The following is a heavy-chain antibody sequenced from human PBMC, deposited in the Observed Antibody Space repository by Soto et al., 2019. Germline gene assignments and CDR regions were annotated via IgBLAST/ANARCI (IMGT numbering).Heavy chain of an antibody. V-gene: IGHV3-30-3*01. J-gene: IGHJ6*02. CDR3: ARDKPLGLRFLEWLYGMDV. CDR2: ISYDGSNK. Sequence: HPGGSLNLSCAASGFTFSSYAMHWVRQAPGKGLEWVAVISYDGSNKYYADSVKGRFTISRDNSKNTLYLQMNSLRAEDTAVYYCARDKPLGLRFLEWLYGMDVWGQGTTVTVSS. D-gene: IGHD3-3*01. CDR1: GFTFSSYA.